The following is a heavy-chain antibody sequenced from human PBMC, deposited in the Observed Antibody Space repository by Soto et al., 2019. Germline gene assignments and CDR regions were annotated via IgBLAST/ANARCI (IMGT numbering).Heavy chain of an antibody. CDR1: GFTLSDYY. D-gene: IGHD2-15*01. Sequence: GSLGLSCAASGFTLSDYYISWIRQAPGKGLEWVSYLTSSDTMYYVASVRGRFTVSRDNAKNSLYLQMNSLRAEDTAVYYCARAICSGGACYASFDIWGQGTMVTVSS. CDR3: ARAICSGGACYASFDI. CDR2: LTSSDTM. V-gene: IGHV3-11*01. J-gene: IGHJ3*02.